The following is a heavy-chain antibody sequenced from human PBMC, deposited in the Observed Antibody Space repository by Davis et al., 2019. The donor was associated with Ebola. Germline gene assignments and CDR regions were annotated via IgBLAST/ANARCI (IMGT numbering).Heavy chain of an antibody. V-gene: IGHV4-59*01. CDR1: GGSITSYY. CDR3: ARGEVVGGAFDI. Sequence: GSLRLSCIVSGGSITSYYWNWIRQPPGKGLEWIGYTFHTGSTSYNPSLKSRVTISVDTSKNQFSLKLSSVTAADTAVYYCARGEVVGGAFDIWGQGTMVTVSS. CDR2: TFHTGST. D-gene: IGHD2-21*01. J-gene: IGHJ3*02.